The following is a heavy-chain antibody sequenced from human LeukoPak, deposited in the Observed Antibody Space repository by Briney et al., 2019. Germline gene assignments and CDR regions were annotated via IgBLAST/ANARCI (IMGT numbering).Heavy chain of an antibody. Sequence: GGSLRLSCAASGFTFKDYWMHWVRQAPGKGLVWVARIISDGSSASYADSVKGRFTISRDNSKNTLYLQMNSLRAEDTAVYYCAKWYYDFWSGYSYYYYYGMDVWGQGTTVTVSS. J-gene: IGHJ6*02. CDR2: IISDGSSA. CDR3: AKWYYDFWSGYSYYYYYGMDV. V-gene: IGHV3-74*01. D-gene: IGHD3-3*01. CDR1: GFTFKDYW.